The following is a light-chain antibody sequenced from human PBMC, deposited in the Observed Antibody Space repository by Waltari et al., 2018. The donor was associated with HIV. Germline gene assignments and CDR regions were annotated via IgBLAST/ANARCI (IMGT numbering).Light chain of an antibody. J-gene: IGLJ3*02. Sequence: QAALTQPPSVSVAPGQRVTISCTGLTRTNVGTTYDVHWYQQLPGTAPTLLISSNNNRPPGVPERFSGSKSGTSASLSITGVRPEDEAQYYCQSYDLGHAVWVFGGGTKLTVL. CDR1: RTNVGTTYD. CDR2: SNN. V-gene: IGLV1-40*01. CDR3: QSYDLGHAVWV.